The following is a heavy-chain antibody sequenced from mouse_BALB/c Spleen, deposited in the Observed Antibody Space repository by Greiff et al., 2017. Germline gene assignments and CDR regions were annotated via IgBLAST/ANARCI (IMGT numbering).Heavy chain of an antibody. D-gene: IGHD1-2*01. CDR1: GYSFTGYY. J-gene: IGHJ1*01. CDR2: ISCYNGAT. V-gene: IGHV1S34*01. Sequence: LVKTGASVKISCKASGYSFTGYYMHWVKQSHGKSLEWIGYISCYNGATSYNQKFKGKATFTVDTSSSTAYMQFNSLTSEDSAVYYCARSLSLLRLRGYCDVWGAGTTVTVSS. CDR3: ARSLSLLRLRGYCDV.